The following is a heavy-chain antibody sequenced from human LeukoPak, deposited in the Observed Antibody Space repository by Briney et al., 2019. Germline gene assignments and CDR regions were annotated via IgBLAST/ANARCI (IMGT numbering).Heavy chain of an antibody. Sequence: GGSLRLSCAASGFTVSSNYMSWVRQAPGKGLEWVSVICSGGSTYYADSVKGRFTIPRDNSKNTLYLQMNSLRAEDTAVYYCARVGLAAAGTRTFDYWGQGTLVTVSS. CDR1: GFTVSSNY. CDR3: ARVGLAAAGTRTFDY. CDR2: ICSGGST. J-gene: IGHJ4*02. V-gene: IGHV3-66*01. D-gene: IGHD6-13*01.